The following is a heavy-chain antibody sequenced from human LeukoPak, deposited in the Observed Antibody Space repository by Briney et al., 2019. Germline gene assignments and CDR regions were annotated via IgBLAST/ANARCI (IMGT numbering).Heavy chain of an antibody. CDR2: IYYNGDT. D-gene: IGHD1-1*01. J-gene: IGHJ6*03. CDR1: GGSIGSSTYY. CDR3: ARERLSYYYMDA. V-gene: IGHV4-39*07. Sequence: PSETLSLTCTVSGGSIGSSTYYWVWIRQPRGKGLEWIGSIYYNGDTYYSPSLQSRVSISVATSKNQFSLKLSSVTAADTAVYYCARERLSYYYMDAWGKGTTVTVSS.